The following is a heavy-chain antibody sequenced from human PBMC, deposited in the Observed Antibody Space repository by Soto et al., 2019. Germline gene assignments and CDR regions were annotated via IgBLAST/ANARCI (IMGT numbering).Heavy chain of an antibody. CDR2: IIPIFGTA. J-gene: IGHJ6*02. Sequence: QVPLVQSGAEVKKPGSSVKVSCKAPGGTFSSYAISWVRQAPGQGLEWMGGIIPIFGTAKYAQKFRGRVTITADESTSTGYMELSSLRSEDTAVYYCARSQGGSSSLDIYYYYYYGMDVWGQGTTVTVSS. V-gene: IGHV1-69*01. CDR1: GGTFSSYA. CDR3: ARSQGGSSSLDIYYYYYYGMDV. D-gene: IGHD2-15*01.